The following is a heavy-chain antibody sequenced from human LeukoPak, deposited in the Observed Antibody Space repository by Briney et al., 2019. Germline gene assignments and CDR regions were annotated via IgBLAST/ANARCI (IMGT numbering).Heavy chain of an antibody. V-gene: IGHV1-2*06. CDR2: INPNSGGT. Sequence: ASVKVSCKASGYTFIDYHIHWVRQAPGQGPEWMGRINPNSGGTNLPQKFEGGVTMTRDTSFNTAYMELSRLRSDDTSIYYSAREQRCGGGNCYVVNGQYYYYLDVWGKGTTVTVSS. J-gene: IGHJ6*03. CDR1: GYTFIDYH. CDR3: AREQRCGGGNCYVVNGQYYYYLDV. D-gene: IGHD2-15*01.